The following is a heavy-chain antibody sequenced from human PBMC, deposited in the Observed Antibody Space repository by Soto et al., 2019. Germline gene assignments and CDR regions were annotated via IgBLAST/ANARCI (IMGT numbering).Heavy chain of an antibody. D-gene: IGHD3-9*01. V-gene: IGHV3-48*02. CDR3: ARVQFDWGFYFDS. J-gene: IGHJ4*02. CDR2: ISSGSSTL. CDR1: GVTFRTYS. Sequence: AVGALGVSCPASGVTFRTYSMNWVRQTPGKGLEWVSYISSGSSTLYYADSVKGRFTISRDNAKNSLFLQMNSLRDEDTAVYYCARVQFDWGFYFDSWGQGALVTVSS.